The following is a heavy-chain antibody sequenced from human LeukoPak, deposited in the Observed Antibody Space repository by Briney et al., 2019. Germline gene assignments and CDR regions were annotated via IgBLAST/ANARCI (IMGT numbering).Heavy chain of an antibody. Sequence: GASVKVSCKASGGTFSSYAISWVRQAPRQGLEWMGGIIPIFGTANYAQKFQGRVTITADKSTCTAYMELSSLRSEDTAVYYCARDGHCSGGSCYSVAFHYWAQGPLVTVSS. CDR1: GGTFSSYA. V-gene: IGHV1-69*06. J-gene: IGHJ4*02. CDR3: ARDGHCSGGSCYSVAFHY. CDR2: IIPIFGTA. D-gene: IGHD2-15*01.